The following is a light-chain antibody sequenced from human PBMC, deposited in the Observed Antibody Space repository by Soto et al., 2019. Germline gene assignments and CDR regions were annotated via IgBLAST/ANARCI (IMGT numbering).Light chain of an antibody. J-gene: IGKJ1*01. CDR2: WAS. Sequence: DIVMTQSPDSLAVSLGERATINCKSSQSVLYSSNNKNYLAWYQQKPGQPPKLLIYWASARESGVPDRFSGSGSGTDFTLTISSLQDEDVEVYYCQQYYSIQWTLGQGTKVDIK. CDR1: QSVLYSSNNKNY. CDR3: QQYYSIQWT. V-gene: IGKV4-1*01.